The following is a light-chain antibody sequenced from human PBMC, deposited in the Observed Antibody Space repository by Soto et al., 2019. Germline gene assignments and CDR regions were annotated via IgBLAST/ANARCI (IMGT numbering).Light chain of an antibody. CDR2: KAS. Sequence: IQMSHAPSTLSGSVADRVTITFQASQTSSSWLAWYQQKPGKAPKLLIYKASTLKSGVPARFSGSGSGTEFTLTISSLQPDDFAAYYCQQLYTYPLTFGGGTKVDIK. CDR3: QQLYTYPLT. J-gene: IGKJ4*01. CDR1: QTSSSW. V-gene: IGKV1-5*03.